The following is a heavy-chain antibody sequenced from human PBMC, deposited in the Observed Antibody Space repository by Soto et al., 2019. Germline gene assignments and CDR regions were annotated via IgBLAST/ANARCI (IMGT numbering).Heavy chain of an antibody. D-gene: IGHD6-19*01. V-gene: IGHV4-39*01. CDR2: IYYSGST. Sequence: QLQLQESGPGLVKLSETLSLTCTVSGGSISSSSYYWGWIRQPPGKGLEWIGSIYYSGSTYYNPSLKSRVTISVDTSKNQFSLKLSSVTAADTAVYYCARTRAVWFDPWGQGTLVTVSS. CDR1: GGSISSSSYY. J-gene: IGHJ5*02. CDR3: ARTRAVWFDP.